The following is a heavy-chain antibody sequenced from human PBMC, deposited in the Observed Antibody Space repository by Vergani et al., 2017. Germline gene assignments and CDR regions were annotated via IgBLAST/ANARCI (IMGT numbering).Heavy chain of an antibody. CDR2: IYYSGST. CDR3: ARSRDWYFDL. V-gene: IGHV4-59*05. CDR1: GGSISSYY. J-gene: IGHJ2*01. Sequence: QVQLQESGPGLVKPSETLSLTCTVSGGSISSYYWSWIRQPPGKGLEWIGSIYYSGSTYYNPSLKSRVTISVDTSKNQFSLKLSSVTAADTAVYYCARSRDWYFDLWGRGTLVTVSS.